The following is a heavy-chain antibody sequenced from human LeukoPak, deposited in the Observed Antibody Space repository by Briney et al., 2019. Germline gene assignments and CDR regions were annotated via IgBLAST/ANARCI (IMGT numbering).Heavy chain of an antibody. CDR2: ISSSGSYI. J-gene: IGHJ3*01. D-gene: IGHD6-13*01. V-gene: IGHV3-21*01. CDR1: GFNFSSYG. Sequence: GRSLRLSCAASGFNFSSYGMHWVRQAPGKGLEWVSSISSSGSYIYYADSVKGRFTISRDNAKNSLYLQMNSVRAEDTAVFYCARDRAIGSSWYDDAFDVWGQGTMVTVSS. CDR3: ARDRAIGSSWYDDAFDV.